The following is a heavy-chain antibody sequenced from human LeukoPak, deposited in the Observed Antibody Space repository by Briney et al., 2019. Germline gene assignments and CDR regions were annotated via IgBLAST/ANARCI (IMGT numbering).Heavy chain of an antibody. J-gene: IGHJ3*02. CDR2: IYYSGST. Sequence: SETLSLTCTVSGGSISSYYWSWIRQPPGKGLEWIGYIYYSGSTNYNPSLKSRVTISVDTSKNQFSLKLSSVTAADTAVYYCARSGNYGAFDIWGQGTMVTVSS. CDR3: ARSGNYGAFDI. CDR1: GGSISSYY. V-gene: IGHV4-59*01. D-gene: IGHD4-11*01.